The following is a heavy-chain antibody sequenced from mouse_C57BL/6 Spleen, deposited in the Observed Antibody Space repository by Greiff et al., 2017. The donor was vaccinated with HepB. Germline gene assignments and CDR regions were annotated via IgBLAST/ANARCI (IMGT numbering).Heavy chain of an antibody. CDR2: IYPRSGNT. CDR1: GYTFTSYG. CDR3: ARDGNSWFAY. Sequence: VQLQESGAELARPGASVKLSCKASGYTFTSYGISWVKQRTGQGLEWIGEIYPRSGNTYYNEKFKGKATLTADKSSSTAYMELRSLTSEDSAVYFCARDGNSWFAYWGQGTLVTVSA. D-gene: IGHD2-1*01. J-gene: IGHJ3*01. V-gene: IGHV1-81*01.